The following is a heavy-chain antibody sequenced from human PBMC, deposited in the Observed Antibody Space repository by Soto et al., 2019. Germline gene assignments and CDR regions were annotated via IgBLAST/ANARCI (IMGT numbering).Heavy chain of an antibody. V-gene: IGHV3-11*01. J-gene: IGHJ4*02. CDR1: GFSFSDYY. CDR2: INTLSSAI. Sequence: GSLRLSCAGSGFSFSDYYITWIRRAPGKGLEWVSYINTLSSAIYYADSVKGRFTISRDNAKNSVYLQMNSLRAEDTAVYYCARRLQGQLRPLDSWGRGTLVTVSS. D-gene: IGHD1-1*01. CDR3: ARRLQGQLRPLDS.